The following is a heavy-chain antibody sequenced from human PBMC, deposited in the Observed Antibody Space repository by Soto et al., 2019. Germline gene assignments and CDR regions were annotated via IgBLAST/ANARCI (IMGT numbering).Heavy chain of an antibody. Sequence: GGSLRLSCAASGFTFSSYARSWVRQAPGKGLEWVSAISGSGGSTYYAGSVKGRFTISRDNSKNTLYLQINSLRAEDTAVYYCAKDGGDLTTVTIGSQDYYYYMDVWGKGTTVTVSS. CDR3: AKDGGDLTTVTIGSQDYYYYMDV. CDR1: GFTFSSYA. D-gene: IGHD4-4*01. CDR2: ISGSGGST. J-gene: IGHJ6*03. V-gene: IGHV3-23*01.